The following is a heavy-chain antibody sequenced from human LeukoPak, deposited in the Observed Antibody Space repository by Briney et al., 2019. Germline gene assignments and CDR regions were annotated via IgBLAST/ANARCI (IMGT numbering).Heavy chain of an antibody. V-gene: IGHV4-4*07. D-gene: IGHD1-20*01. CDR1: GGSISSYY. J-gene: IGHJ6*03. CDR2: IYTSGST. Sequence: SETLSLTCTVSGGSISSYYWSWIRQPAGKGLEWIGRIYTSGSTNYNPSLKSRVTMSVDTSKNQFSLKLSSVTAADTAVYYCARDQGYNWNYYYYYMGVWGKGTTVTVSS. CDR3: ARDQGYNWNYYYYYMGV.